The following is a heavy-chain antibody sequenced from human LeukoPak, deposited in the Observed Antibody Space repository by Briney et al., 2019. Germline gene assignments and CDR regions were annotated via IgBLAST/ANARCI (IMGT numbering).Heavy chain of an antibody. J-gene: IGHJ6*02. D-gene: IGHD3-22*01. CDR2: ISAYNGNT. CDR3: ARDTYYYDSSGYRYYYGMDV. CDR1: GYTFTSYG. Sequence: ASVKVSCKASGYTFTSYGISWVRQAPGQGLEWMGWISAYNGNTNYAQKLQGRVTMATDTSTSTAYMELRSLRSDDTAVYYCARDTYYYDSSGYRYYYGMDVWGQGTTVTVSS. V-gene: IGHV1-18*01.